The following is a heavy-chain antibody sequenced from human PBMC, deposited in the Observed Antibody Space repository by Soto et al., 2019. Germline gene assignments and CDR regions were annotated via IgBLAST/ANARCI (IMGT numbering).Heavy chain of an antibody. CDR1: GGSISSYY. CDR3: ARVSFSGGWYGTFDY. V-gene: IGHV4-59*01. Sequence: PSETLSLTCTVSGGSISSYYWSWIRQPPGKGLEWIGYIYYSGSTNYNPSLKSRVTISVDTSKNQFSLKLSSVTAADTAVYYCARVSFSGGWYGTFDYWGQGTLVTVSS. J-gene: IGHJ4*02. D-gene: IGHD6-19*01. CDR2: IYYSGST.